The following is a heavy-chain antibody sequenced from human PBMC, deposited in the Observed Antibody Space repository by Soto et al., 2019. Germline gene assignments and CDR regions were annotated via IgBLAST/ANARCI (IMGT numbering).Heavy chain of an antibody. J-gene: IGHJ5*02. D-gene: IGHD5-18*01. Sequence: GGSLRLSCAASGFTFSSYTMNWVRQAPGKGLEWVSSISSSGSYIHYADSVKSRFTISRDNAKNSLFLQMDSLRAEDTAVYYCARDVETSMDGLNYFDPWGQGTLVTVSS. V-gene: IGHV3-21*01. CDR2: ISSSGSYI. CDR3: ARDVETSMDGLNYFDP. CDR1: GFTFSSYT.